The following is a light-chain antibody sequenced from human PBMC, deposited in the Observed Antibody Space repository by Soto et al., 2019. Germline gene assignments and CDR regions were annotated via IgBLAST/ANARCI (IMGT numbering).Light chain of an antibody. CDR3: TSYVGNDIWV. CDR1: SSDVGAYKY. J-gene: IGLJ3*02. Sequence: HSALTQPPSASGSPGQSVTISCTGTSSDVGAYKYVSWYQQYPGKAPKLMIYEVTKRPSGVPYRFSGSKSGNTASLTVSGLQAEDEADYYCTSYVGNDIWVFGGGTKLTVL. V-gene: IGLV2-8*01. CDR2: EVT.